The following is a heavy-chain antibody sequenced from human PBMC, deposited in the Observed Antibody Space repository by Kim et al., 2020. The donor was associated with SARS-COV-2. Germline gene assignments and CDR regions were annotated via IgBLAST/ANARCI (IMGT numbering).Heavy chain of an antibody. J-gene: IGHJ5*02. CDR1: GDSISSPSYC. CDR3: ARRGYNYGFGYFDP. D-gene: IGHD5-18*01. V-gene: IGHV4-39*01. CDR2: VYYTGST. Sequence: SETLSLTCTVSGDSISSPSYCWSWIRQPPGRWLEWIATVYYTGSTYYSPSLRSRVTISVDTSKNQFSLTLSSVTAADTAVYYCARRGYNYGFGYFDPWGQGTLVTVSS.